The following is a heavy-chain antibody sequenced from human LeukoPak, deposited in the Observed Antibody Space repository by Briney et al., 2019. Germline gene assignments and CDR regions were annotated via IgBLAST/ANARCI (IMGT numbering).Heavy chain of an antibody. CDR3: ARYYSGWYYFDY. V-gene: IGHV1-69*13. CDR1: GRTFSSYA. J-gene: IGHJ4*02. CDR2: IIPIFGTA. Sequence: SVKVSCKASGRTFSSYAISWVRQAPGQGLEWMGGIIPIFGTANYAQKFQGRVTITADESTSTAYMELSSLRSEDTAVYYCARYYSGWYYFDYWGQGTLVTVSS. D-gene: IGHD6-19*01.